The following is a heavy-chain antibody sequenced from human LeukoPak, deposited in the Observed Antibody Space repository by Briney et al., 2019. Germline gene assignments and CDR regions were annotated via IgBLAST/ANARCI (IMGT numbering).Heavy chain of an antibody. D-gene: IGHD3-10*01. CDR3: ARDGRELIWFGAVDWFDP. V-gene: IGHV4-39*07. CDR2: IYYSGST. J-gene: IGHJ5*02. Sequence: PSETLSLTCTVSGGSISSSTYFWGWIRQPPGKGLEWIGTIYYSGSTYYNPSLKSRVTISVDTSKNQFSLKLSSVTAADTAVYYCARDGRELIWFGAVDWFDPWGQGTLVTVSS. CDR1: GGSISSSTYF.